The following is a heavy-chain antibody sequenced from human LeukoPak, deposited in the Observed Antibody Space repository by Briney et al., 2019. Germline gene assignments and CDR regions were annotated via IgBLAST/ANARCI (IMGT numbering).Heavy chain of an antibody. V-gene: IGHV1-2*02. CDR2: INPKSGGT. D-gene: IGHD3-10*01. J-gene: IGHJ4*02. CDR1: GYTFTDYY. Sequence: GASVKVSCKASGYTFTDYYMHWVRQAPGQGLEWMGWINPKSGGTNYAQQFQGRVTMTRDTSISTAYMELSRLRSDDTAMYYCARDKLRYFDYWGQGTLDTVSS. CDR3: ARDKLRYFDY.